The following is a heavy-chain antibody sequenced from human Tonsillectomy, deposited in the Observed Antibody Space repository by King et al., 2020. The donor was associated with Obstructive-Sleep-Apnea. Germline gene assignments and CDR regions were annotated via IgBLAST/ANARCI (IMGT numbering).Heavy chain of an antibody. Sequence: VQLVESGGGLVQPGRSLRLSCAASGFTFGDYPMTWFRQAPGKGLEWVSFIRSKTYGGTTDHAASVKGRFTISRDDSKSIAYLQMNSLKTEDTAVYYCTRTKTTNFCYFDLWGRGTLVTVSS. V-gene: IGHV3-49*03. D-gene: IGHD3-3*01. CDR1: GFTFGDYP. CDR3: TRTKTTNFCYFDL. J-gene: IGHJ2*01. CDR2: IRSKTYGGTT.